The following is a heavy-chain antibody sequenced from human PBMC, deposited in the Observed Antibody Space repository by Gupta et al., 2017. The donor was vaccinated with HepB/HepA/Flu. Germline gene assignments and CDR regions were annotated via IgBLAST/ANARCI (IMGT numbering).Heavy chain of an antibody. CDR3: AKMRRYTSGHFDV. J-gene: IGHJ4*02. D-gene: IGHD5-12*01. V-gene: IGHV3-23*01. CDR2: FSGNDGNT. CDR1: GFTFSDYA. Sequence: EVQLLESGGGFVQPWGSLRLSCAGSGFTFSDYAMSWVRQAPGKGLEWVSTFSGNDGNTCDADAVKGRFTISRDNAKNTMYLQMKRLRDEDTAVYYCAKMRRYTSGHFDVGGQGTLLTVYS.